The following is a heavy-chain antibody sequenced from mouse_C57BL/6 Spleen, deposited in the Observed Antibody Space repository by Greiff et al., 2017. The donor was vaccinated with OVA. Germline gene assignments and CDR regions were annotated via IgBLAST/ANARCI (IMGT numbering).Heavy chain of an antibody. CDR1: GYAFTNYL. V-gene: IGHV1-54*01. CDR2: INPGSGGT. J-gene: IGHJ2*01. Sequence: QVQLQQSGAELVRPGTSVKVSCKASGYAFTNYLIEWVKQRPGQGLEWIGVINPGSGGTNSNEKFKGKATLTADKSSSTAYMQLSSLKSEDSAVYFCARDSLDYWGKGTTLTVSS. CDR3: ARDSLDY. D-gene: IGHD3-2*01.